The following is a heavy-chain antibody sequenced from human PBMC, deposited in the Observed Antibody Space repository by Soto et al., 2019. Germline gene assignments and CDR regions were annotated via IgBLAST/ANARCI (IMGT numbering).Heavy chain of an antibody. J-gene: IGHJ4*02. D-gene: IGHD6-19*01. Sequence: EVQLLESGGGLVQPGGSLRLSCAASGFTFSSGAMNWVRQAPGKGLEWVSTISGNGGSTYYADSVKGRFTISRDNSKNTLYLQMNSLRVEDTAVYYCAKEDSSGWYDDYWGQGTLVTVSS. V-gene: IGHV3-23*01. CDR1: GFTFSSGA. CDR3: AKEDSSGWYDDY. CDR2: ISGNGGST.